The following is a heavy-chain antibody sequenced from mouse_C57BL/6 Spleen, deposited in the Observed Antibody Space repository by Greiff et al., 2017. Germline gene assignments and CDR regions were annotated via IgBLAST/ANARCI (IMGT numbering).Heavy chain of an antibody. J-gene: IGHJ3*01. Sequence: QVQLKEPGAELVRPGASVTLSCKASGYTFTDYEMHWVKQTPVHGLEWIGAIDPETGGTAYNQKFKGKAILTADKSSSTAYMELRSLTSEDSAVYYCTNEEFAYWGQGTLVTVSA. CDR1: GYTFTDYE. V-gene: IGHV1-15*01. CDR3: TNEEFAY. CDR2: IDPETGGT.